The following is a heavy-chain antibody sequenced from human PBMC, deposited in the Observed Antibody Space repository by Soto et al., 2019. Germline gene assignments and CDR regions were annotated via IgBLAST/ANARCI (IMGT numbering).Heavy chain of an antibody. D-gene: IGHD3-22*01. Sequence: EVQLVESGGGLVKPGGSLRLSCAASGFTFSSYSMNWVRQAPGKGLEWVSYISSSSSYIYYADSVKGRFTISRDSAKNSLYLQMNRLRAEDTAVYYWARAPLYYDSRGYYGSWGQGTLVTVS. CDR2: ISSSSSYI. CDR1: GFTFSSYS. V-gene: IGHV3-21*06. J-gene: IGHJ5*02. CDR3: ARAPLYYDSRGYYGS.